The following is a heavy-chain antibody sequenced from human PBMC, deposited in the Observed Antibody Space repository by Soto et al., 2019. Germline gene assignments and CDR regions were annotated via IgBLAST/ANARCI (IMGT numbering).Heavy chain of an antibody. J-gene: IGHJ5*02. CDR1: GGSMKNYY. D-gene: IGHD3-22*01. Sequence: SETLSLTCTVSGGSMKNYYWSGIRQAPGQGLQYIGYNSYMGTTNYNPSLKIRVTISVDTSKNQFSLKLTSVTAADTALYYSTKSDGDYVTSGYYEGDYDAWGRGTLVTVSS. CDR2: NSYMGTT. CDR3: TKSDGDYVTSGYYEGDYDA. V-gene: IGHV4-59*01.